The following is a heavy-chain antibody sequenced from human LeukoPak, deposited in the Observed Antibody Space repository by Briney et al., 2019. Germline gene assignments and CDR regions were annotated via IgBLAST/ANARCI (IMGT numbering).Heavy chain of an antibody. CDR3: AREYGDYVGLDY. J-gene: IGHJ4*02. CDR2: ISSNGGST. Sequence: GSLRLSCAASGFTFSSYAMHWVRQAPGKGLEYVSAISSNGGSTYYADSVKGRFTISRDNSKNTLYLQMGSLRAEDMAVYYCAREYGDYVGLDYWGQGTLVTVSS. V-gene: IGHV3-64*02. CDR1: GFTFSSYA. D-gene: IGHD4-17*01.